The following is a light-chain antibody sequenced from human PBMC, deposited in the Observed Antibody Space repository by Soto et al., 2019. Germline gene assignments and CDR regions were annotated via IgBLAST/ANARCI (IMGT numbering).Light chain of an antibody. CDR3: QHCGSALFT. CDR2: GAS. V-gene: IGKV3-20*01. J-gene: IGKJ3*01. CDR1: QSFSSSY. Sequence: EIVLTQSPGTLSLSPGERATLSCRASQSFSSSYLAWYQQQPGQAPRLLIYGASSRATGIPDRFSGSGSGTDFTLTISSLEPEDFAVYYCQHCGSALFTFGPGTKVDVK.